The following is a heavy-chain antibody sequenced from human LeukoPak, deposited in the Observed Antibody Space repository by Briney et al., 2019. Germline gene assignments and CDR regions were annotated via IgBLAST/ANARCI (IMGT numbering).Heavy chain of an antibody. J-gene: IGHJ4*02. Sequence: GRSLRLSCAASGFTFSSYAMHWVRQAPGKGLEWVAVISYDGSNKYYADSVKGRFTISRDNSKNTLYLQMNSLRAEDTAVYYCARTPGYSSHRGQGTLVTVSS. CDR1: GFTFSSYA. CDR3: ARTPGYSSH. D-gene: IGHD6-13*01. V-gene: IGHV3-30-3*01. CDR2: ISYDGSNK.